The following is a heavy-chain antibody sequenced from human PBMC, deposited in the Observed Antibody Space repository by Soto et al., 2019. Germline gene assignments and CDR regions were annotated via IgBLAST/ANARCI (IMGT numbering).Heavy chain of an antibody. Sequence: QVQLQQWGAGLLKPSETLSLTCAVYGGSFSGYYWSWIRQPPGKGLEWIGEINHSGSTNYNPSLKSRVTISVDTCKNQFSLKLSSVTAADTAVYYCARRRLVGATTDYWGQGTLVTVSS. CDR2: INHSGST. CDR1: GGSFSGYY. J-gene: IGHJ4*02. D-gene: IGHD1-26*01. V-gene: IGHV4-34*01. CDR3: ARRRLVGATTDY.